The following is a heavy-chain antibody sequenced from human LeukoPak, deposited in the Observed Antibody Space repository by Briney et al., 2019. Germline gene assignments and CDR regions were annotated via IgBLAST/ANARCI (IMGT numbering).Heavy chain of an antibody. CDR3: ARGLSLWFGELSPPYAFDI. Sequence: GNTGYAPKFQGRVTMTRNTSISTAYMELSSLRSEDTAVYYCARGLSLWFGELSPPYAFDIWGQGTMVTVSS. D-gene: IGHD3-10*01. J-gene: IGHJ3*02. CDR2: GNT. V-gene: IGHV1-8*01.